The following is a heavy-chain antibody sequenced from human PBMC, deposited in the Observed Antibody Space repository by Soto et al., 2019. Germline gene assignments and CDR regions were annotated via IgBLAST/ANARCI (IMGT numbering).Heavy chain of an antibody. J-gene: IGHJ4*02. CDR1: GGSLSSYY. V-gene: IGHV4-59*08. CDR3: ARRYSSGLDY. CDR2: IFYSGST. D-gene: IGHD6-19*01. Sequence: QVQLQESGPGLVKPSETLSLTCTVSGGSLSSYYWSWIRQPPGKGLEWIGYIFYSGSTNYNPSLESRVTISVDTSKNQFSLRLSSVTAADTAVYYCARRYSSGLDYWGQGTLVTVSS.